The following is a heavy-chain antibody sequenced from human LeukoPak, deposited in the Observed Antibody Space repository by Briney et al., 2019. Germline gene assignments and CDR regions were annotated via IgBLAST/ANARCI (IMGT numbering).Heavy chain of an antibody. CDR2: IYHSGST. Sequence: PSETLSLTCTVSGYSISGGYYWGWIRQPPGKGLEWIGSIYHSGSTYYNPSLKSRVTISVDTSKNQFSLKLSSVTAADTAVYYCASGGNDPGTSDYWGQGTLVTVSS. D-gene: IGHD3-16*01. CDR3: ASGGNDPGTSDY. J-gene: IGHJ4*02. CDR1: GYSISGGYY. V-gene: IGHV4-38-2*02.